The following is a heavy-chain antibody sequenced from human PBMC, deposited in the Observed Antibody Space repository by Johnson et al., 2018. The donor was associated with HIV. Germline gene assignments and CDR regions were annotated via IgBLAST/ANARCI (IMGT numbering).Heavy chain of an antibody. V-gene: IGHV3-33*05. J-gene: IGHJ3*02. D-gene: IGHD1-26*01. CDR3: AKDLFTEREDDALDI. CDR1: GFTFSGYA. CDR2: ISFDGTNK. Sequence: QVQLVEFGGGVVQPGGSLRLSCEVSGFTFSGYAMNWVRQAPGKGLEWVAVISFDGTNKYYADSVKGRLTISRDNSKNTLYLQMNSLRAEDTAVYYCAKDLFTEREDDALDIWGQGTMVTVYS.